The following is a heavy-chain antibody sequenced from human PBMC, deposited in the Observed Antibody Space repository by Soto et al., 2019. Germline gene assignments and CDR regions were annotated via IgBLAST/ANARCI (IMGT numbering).Heavy chain of an antibody. V-gene: IGHV4-59*01. CDR1: GGSISSYY. Sequence: PSETLSLTCTVSGGSISSYYWSWLRQPPGKGLEWIGYIYYSGSTNYNPSLKSRVTISVDTSKNQFSLKLSSVTAADTAVYYCAKNYGNAFDIWGQGTMVTVSS. D-gene: IGHD3-10*01. J-gene: IGHJ3*02. CDR2: IYYSGST. CDR3: AKNYGNAFDI.